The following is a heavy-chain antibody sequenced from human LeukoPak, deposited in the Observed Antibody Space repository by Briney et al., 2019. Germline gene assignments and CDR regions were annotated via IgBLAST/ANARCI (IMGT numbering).Heavy chain of an antibody. CDR2: IYVNGNT. J-gene: IGHJ4*02. V-gene: IGHV4-4*07. CDR3: ARDMFYYFSARYYGFDF. Sequence: PSETLSLTCTVSGGSINNYYWSWIRQSAGKGLEWIGHIYVNGNTNYNPSLKSRLTMSVDTSKNQFSLRLTSVTAADTAIYYCARDMFYYFSARYYGFDFWGQGTLVTVSS. CDR1: GGSINNYY. D-gene: IGHD3-10*01.